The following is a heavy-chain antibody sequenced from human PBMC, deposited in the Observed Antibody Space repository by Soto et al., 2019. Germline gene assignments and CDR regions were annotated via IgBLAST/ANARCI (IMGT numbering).Heavy chain of an antibody. CDR2: IIPIFGTA. CDR3: AILRDDSGSYNNY. D-gene: IGHD1-26*01. CDR1: GGTFSSYA. V-gene: IGHV1-69*13. Sequence: AVKVSCNASGGTFSSYAISWVRQAPGQGLEWMGGIIPIFGTANYAQKFQGRVTITADESTSTAYMELSSLRSEDTAVYYCAILRDDSGSYNNYWGQGTLVTVSS. J-gene: IGHJ4*02.